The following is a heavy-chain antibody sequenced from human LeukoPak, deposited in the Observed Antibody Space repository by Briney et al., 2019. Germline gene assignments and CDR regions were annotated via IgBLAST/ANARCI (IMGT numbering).Heavy chain of an antibody. CDR2: INPNSGTS. CDR3: ARGYYYYSGSLTRALDF. J-gene: IGHJ3*01. Sequence: GASVTVSSTCSVYTLIQYYMHWVRQAPGQGLEWVGWINPNSGTSNYAQKVQERVSITTETARNTGYMELRSLRSDDTAIYYCARGYYYYSGSLTRALDFWGQGTMVTVSS. CDR1: VYTLIQYY. D-gene: IGHD3-10*01. V-gene: IGHV1-2*02.